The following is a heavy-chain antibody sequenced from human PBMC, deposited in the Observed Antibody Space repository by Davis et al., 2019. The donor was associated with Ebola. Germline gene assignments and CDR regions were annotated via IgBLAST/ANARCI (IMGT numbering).Heavy chain of an antibody. D-gene: IGHD3-3*01. CDR2: ISSGSTYI. CDR1: GFSFSGYT. CDR3: ARITVGPEMKYYDFWSGQLHDAFDI. J-gene: IGHJ3*02. V-gene: IGHV3-21*01. Sequence: GESLKISCAASGFSFSGYTMNWVRQAPGKGLEWVSYISSGSTYIYYADSVKGRYTISRDNAKNSLSLQMNSLRAEDTAVYYCARITVGPEMKYYDFWSGQLHDAFDIWGQGTMVTVSS.